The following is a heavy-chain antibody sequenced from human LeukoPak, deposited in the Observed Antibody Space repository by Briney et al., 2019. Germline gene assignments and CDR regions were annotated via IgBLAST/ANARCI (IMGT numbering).Heavy chain of an antibody. J-gene: IGHJ6*02. CDR3: ARHFYNYYYGMDV. CDR2: MDYSGST. V-gene: IGHV4-39*01. Sequence: SETLSLTCNASGDSISSSSYYWDWIRQPPGKGLEWIGNMDYSGSTYYNPSLKSRVTISVDTSKNQFSLKLRSVTAADTAVYYCARHFYNYYYGMDVWGQGTTVTVSS. CDR1: GDSISSSSYY.